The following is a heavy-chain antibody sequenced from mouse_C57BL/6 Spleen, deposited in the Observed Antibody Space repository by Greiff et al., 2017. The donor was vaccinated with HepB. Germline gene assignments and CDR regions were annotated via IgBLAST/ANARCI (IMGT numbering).Heavy chain of an antibody. CDR2: IDPENGDT. CDR1: GFNIKDDY. CDR3: TTPGAMDY. V-gene: IGHV14-4*01. Sequence: VQLQQSGAELVRPGASVKLSCTASGFNIKDDYMHWVKQRPEQGLEWIGWIDPENGDTEYASKFQGKATITADTSSNTAYLQLSSLTSEDTAVYYCTTPGAMDYWGQGTSGTVSS. J-gene: IGHJ4*01.